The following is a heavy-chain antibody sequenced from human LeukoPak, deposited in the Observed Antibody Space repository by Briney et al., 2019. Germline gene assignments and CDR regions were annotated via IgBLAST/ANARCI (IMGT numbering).Heavy chain of an antibody. Sequence: ASVKVSCKLSGNTLRELPIQWVRQAGGKGLEWMAGFDPENAEIVYAQKFQGRVTMTEDTSTNTAYMELTSLTSDDTALYYCATRGSDLWSGFDYWGQGTQVTVSS. J-gene: IGHJ4*02. CDR2: FDPENAEI. V-gene: IGHV1-24*01. D-gene: IGHD3-3*01. CDR1: GNTLRELP. CDR3: ATRGSDLWSGFDY.